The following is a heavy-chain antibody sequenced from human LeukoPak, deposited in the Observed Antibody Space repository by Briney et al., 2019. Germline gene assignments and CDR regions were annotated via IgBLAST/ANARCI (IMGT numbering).Heavy chain of an antibody. CDR3: ARNYLGLSY. CDR1: GYTFTTSG. Sequence: ASVKVSCKASGYTFTTSGISWVRQAPGQGLEWMGWISGYNGITDYAHKFQGRVTMTTDTSTGTAYMELRNLRSDDTAVYYCARNYLGLSYWGQGTLVTVSS. J-gene: IGHJ4*02. D-gene: IGHD7-27*01. CDR2: ISGYNGIT. V-gene: IGHV1-18*01.